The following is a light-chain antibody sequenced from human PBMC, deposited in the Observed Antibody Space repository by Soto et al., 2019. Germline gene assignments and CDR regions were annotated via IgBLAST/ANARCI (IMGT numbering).Light chain of an antibody. J-gene: IGLJ2*01. CDR2: EVT. CDR1: SSDVGRYNY. Sequence: QSALTPPPSASGSPGQSVTISCTGTSSDVGRYNYVSWYQQNPGKAPKLMIYEVTKRPSGVPDRFSGSKSGNTASLTVSGLQAEDEADYYCSSYAGNNNLIFGGGTKLTV. V-gene: IGLV2-8*01. CDR3: SSYAGNNNLI.